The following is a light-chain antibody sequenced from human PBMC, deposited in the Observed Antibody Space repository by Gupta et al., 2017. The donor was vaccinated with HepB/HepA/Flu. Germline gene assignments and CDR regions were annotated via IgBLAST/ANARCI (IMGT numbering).Light chain of an antibody. V-gene: IGLV2-14*03. Sequence: QSALTQVASVSGSPGKAITISCTGTSRNVDGYKYVSWYQQPPGKAPKLIIFDVYNRPSGVSNRFSGSKSGNTASLTISGLQADDEADYYCSSYTSSSTLVFGGGTKLTVL. CDR2: DVY. CDR3: SSYTSSSTLV. CDR1: SRNVDGYKY. J-gene: IGLJ3*02.